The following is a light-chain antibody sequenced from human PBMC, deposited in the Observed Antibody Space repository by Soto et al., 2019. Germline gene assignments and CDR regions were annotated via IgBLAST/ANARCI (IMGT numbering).Light chain of an antibody. CDR1: ASDVDGYNF. V-gene: IGLV2-14*01. CDR3: TSYTTYSSILV. J-gene: IGLJ3*02. Sequence: QSALTQPASVSGSPGQSITISCTGSASDVDGYNFVSWYQQHPGKAPKLMIYEVTRRPSGISTRFSGSKSGNTASLTISGLQAEYEADYYCTSYTTYSSILVFGGGTKVTVL. CDR2: EVT.